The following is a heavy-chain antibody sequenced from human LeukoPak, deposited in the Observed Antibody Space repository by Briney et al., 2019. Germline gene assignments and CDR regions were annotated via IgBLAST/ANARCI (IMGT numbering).Heavy chain of an antibody. CDR1: GFSFSDYA. J-gene: IGHJ4*02. CDR3: ANLPRDGYNFGF. Sequence: PGRSLRLSCAASGFSFSDYAMNWVRQAPGKGLEWVAFISYDGSNLSHANSVKGRFTISRDTSKNMLYLQMNSLRDEDTAVYYCANLPRDGYNFGFWGQGTLVTVSS. D-gene: IGHD5-24*01. CDR2: ISYDGSNL. V-gene: IGHV3-30*18.